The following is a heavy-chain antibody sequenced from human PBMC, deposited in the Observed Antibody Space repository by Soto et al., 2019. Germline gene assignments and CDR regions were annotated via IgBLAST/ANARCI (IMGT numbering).Heavy chain of an antibody. V-gene: IGHV3-33*01. Sequence: PGGSLRLSCAASGFNFSSYGMHWVRQGPGKGLEWVAPIYYDGNRKYYADSVKGRFTISRDNSKNTLSLQMHSLRVEDTAVYYCARHLHGTSSPYYAMEVWGQGTTVTGSS. J-gene: IGHJ6*02. D-gene: IGHD6-6*01. CDR2: IYYDGNRK. CDR3: ARHLHGTSSPYYAMEV. CDR1: GFNFSSYG.